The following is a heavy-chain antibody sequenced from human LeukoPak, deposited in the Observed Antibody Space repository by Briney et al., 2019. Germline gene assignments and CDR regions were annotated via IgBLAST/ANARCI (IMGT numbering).Heavy chain of an antibody. CDR3: ARGQGDSSSWYHFDF. Sequence: SETLSLTCTVSGGSVSSGSYYWSWIRQPPGKGLEWIGYIYYSGSTNYNPSLKSRVTISVDTSKNQFSLKLSSVTAADTAVYYCARGQGDSSSWYHFDFWGQGILVTVSS. D-gene: IGHD6-13*01. J-gene: IGHJ4*02. CDR1: GGSVSSGSYY. CDR2: IYYSGST. V-gene: IGHV4-61*01.